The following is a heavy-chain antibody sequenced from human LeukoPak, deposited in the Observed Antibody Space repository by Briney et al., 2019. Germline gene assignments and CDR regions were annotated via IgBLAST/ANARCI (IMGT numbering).Heavy chain of an antibody. Sequence: GGSLGLSCAASGFTFSDSWKTWVRQLPGKGQEWVGRIKSKIDGETTEYAAPVEGRFTISRDDSKTTVYLQMSGLRTEDTALYYCTTDSGSFDVWGRGTMVTVSS. J-gene: IGHJ3*01. V-gene: IGHV3-15*01. D-gene: IGHD3-10*01. CDR2: IKSKIDGETT. CDR3: TTDSGSFDV. CDR1: GFTFSDSW.